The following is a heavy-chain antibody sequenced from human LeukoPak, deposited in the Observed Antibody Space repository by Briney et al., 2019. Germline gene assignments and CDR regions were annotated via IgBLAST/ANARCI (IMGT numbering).Heavy chain of an antibody. CDR1: GFTFSSYE. CDR2: IDSDGYST. D-gene: IGHD1-1*01. J-gene: IGHJ4*02. V-gene: IGHV3-74*01. CDR3: ASEGTTGTTWGPDY. Sequence: GGSLRLSCAASGFTFSSYEMNWVRQAPGKGLVWVSRIDSDGYSTAYADSVKGRFTISRDNAKNTLYLQMNSLRAEDTAVYYCASEGTTGTTWGPDYWGQGTLVTVSS.